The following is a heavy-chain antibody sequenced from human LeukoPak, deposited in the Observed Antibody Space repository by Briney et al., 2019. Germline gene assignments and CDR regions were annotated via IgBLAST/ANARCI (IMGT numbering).Heavy chain of an antibody. Sequence: ASVKVSCKASGYTFTGYYMHWVRQAPGQGLEWMGWINPNSGGTNYAQKFQGRVTMTRDTSISTAYMELSRLRSDDTAVYYCATNSGSYPTDAFDIWGQGTMVTVSS. CDR1: GYTFTGYY. V-gene: IGHV1-2*02. D-gene: IGHD1-26*01. CDR3: ATNSGSYPTDAFDI. J-gene: IGHJ3*02. CDR2: INPNSGGT.